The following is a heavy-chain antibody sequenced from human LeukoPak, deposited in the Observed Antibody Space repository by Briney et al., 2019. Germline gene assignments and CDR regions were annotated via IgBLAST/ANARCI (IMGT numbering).Heavy chain of an antibody. J-gene: IGHJ3*02. D-gene: IGHD5-12*01. CDR1: GYTFTSYD. CDR2: MNPNSGNT. Sequence: ASVKVSCKASGYTFTSYDINWVRQATGQGLEWMGWMNPNSGNTGYAQKFQGRVTMTRNTSISTAYMELSSLRSEDTAVYYCARVSGYDYDGAFDIWGQGTMVTVSS. CDR3: ARVSGYDYDGAFDI. V-gene: IGHV1-8*01.